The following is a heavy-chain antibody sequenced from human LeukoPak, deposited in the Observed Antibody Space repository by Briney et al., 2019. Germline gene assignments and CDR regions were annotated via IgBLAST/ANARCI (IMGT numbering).Heavy chain of an antibody. CDR3: ARGVAAAGTIWFDP. D-gene: IGHD6-13*01. V-gene: IGHV4-61*02. CDR2: IYTSGST. CDR1: GGSISSGSYY. J-gene: IGHJ5*02. Sequence: PSQTLSLTCTVSGGSISSGSYYWSWIRQPAGKGLEWIGRIYTSGSTNYNPSLKSRVTISVDTSKNQFSLKLSSVTAADTAVYYCARGVAAAGTIWFDPWGQGTLVTVS.